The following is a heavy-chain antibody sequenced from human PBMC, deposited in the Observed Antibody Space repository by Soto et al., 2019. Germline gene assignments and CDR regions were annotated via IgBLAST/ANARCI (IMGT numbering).Heavy chain of an antibody. Sequence: QVQLVQSGAEMKKPGSSVKVSCQSSGGTFNTYAMNWVRQAPGQGPEWMGDISPMFGAANYAPKFQGRVTITADESTGTSDMQLSSLTSGATSLDFCAREVQVHTPAFVYWGQGTLVTVSS. CDR1: GGTFNTYA. J-gene: IGHJ4*02. V-gene: IGHV1-69*19. CDR3: AREVQVHTPAFVY. CDR2: ISPMFGAA. D-gene: IGHD3-10*01.